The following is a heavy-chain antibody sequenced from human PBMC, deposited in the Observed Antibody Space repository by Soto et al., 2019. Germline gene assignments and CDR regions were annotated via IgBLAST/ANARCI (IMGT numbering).Heavy chain of an antibody. Sequence: SGPTLVNPTQTLTLTCTFSGFSLSTNRMCVSWIRQPPGKALEWLARIDWDDDKYYTTSLKTRLTISKDTSKNQVVLTMTNMDPVDTATYYCARTRVRPSYYGMDVWGQGTTVTVSS. CDR3: ARTRVRPSYYGMDV. CDR1: GFSLSTNRMC. V-gene: IGHV2-70*11. D-gene: IGHD1-1*01. J-gene: IGHJ6*02. CDR2: IDWDDDK.